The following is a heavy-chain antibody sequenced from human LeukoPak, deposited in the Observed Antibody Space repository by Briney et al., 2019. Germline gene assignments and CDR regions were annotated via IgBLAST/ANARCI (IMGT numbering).Heavy chain of an antibody. CDR2: IGDDGTYK. CDR1: GFTFSRYG. D-gene: IGHD1/OR15-1a*01. Sequence: GGSLRLSCAASGFTFSRYGMHWVRQTPGKGLEWVTFIGDDGTYKYYTDSVKGRFTISRDNSKNTMYLKMNSLRAEDTAVYYCSRDPGTGASDGTLDYWGQGTLVTVSS. V-gene: IGHV3-30*02. J-gene: IGHJ4*02. CDR3: SRDPGTGASDGTLDY.